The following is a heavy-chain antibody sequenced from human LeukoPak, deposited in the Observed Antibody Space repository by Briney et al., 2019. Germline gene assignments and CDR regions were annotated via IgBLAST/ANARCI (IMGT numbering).Heavy chain of an antibody. D-gene: IGHD2-8*01. V-gene: IGHV3-11*01. J-gene: IGHJ4*02. Sequence: KGLEWVSHISSSGNIIYYADSVKGRFTISRDNAKNSLSLQMNSLRVEDTAVYYCATTNRSHWGQGTQVTVSS. CDR3: ATTNRSH. CDR2: ISSSGNII.